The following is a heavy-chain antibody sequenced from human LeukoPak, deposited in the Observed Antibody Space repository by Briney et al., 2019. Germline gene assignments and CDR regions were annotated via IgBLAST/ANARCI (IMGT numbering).Heavy chain of an antibody. Sequence: ASVKVSCKASGYSFTGYYMHWVRQAPGQGLEWMGWINPNSGDANYAQKFQGRVTMTRDTFISTAYMELSRLRSDDTAVYYCARVRPLIAAAGTTYSYYYMDVWGKGATVTVS. CDR3: ARVRPLIAAAGTTYSYYYMDV. CDR2: INPNSGDA. D-gene: IGHD6-13*01. J-gene: IGHJ6*03. V-gene: IGHV1-2*02. CDR1: GYSFTGYY.